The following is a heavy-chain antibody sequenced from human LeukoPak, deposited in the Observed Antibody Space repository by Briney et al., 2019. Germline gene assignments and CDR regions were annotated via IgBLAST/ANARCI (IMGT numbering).Heavy chain of an antibody. J-gene: IGHJ4*02. V-gene: IGHV3-30-3*01. D-gene: IGHD6-19*01. CDR2: ISYDGSNK. Sequence: GGSLRLSCAASGFTFSSYAMHWVRQAPGKGLEWVAVISYDGSNKYYADSVKGRFTISRDNSKNTLYLQMSSLRAEDTAVYYCAASYSSGWYGSTVDYWGQGTLVTVSS. CDR1: GFTFSSYA. CDR3: AASYSSGWYGSTVDY.